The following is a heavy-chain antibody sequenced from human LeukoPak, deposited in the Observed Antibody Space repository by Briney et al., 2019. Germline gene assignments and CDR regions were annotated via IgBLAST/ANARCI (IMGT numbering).Heavy chain of an antibody. Sequence: GGSLRLSCAASGFTFSSYAMHWVRQAPGKGLEWVAVISYDGSNKYYADSVKGRFTISRDNSKNTLYPQMNSLRAEDTAVYYCARRISGYSSSWNAFDIWGQGTMVTVSS. CDR3: ARRISGYSSSWNAFDI. J-gene: IGHJ3*02. CDR2: ISYDGSNK. D-gene: IGHD6-13*01. CDR1: GFTFSSYA. V-gene: IGHV3-30*04.